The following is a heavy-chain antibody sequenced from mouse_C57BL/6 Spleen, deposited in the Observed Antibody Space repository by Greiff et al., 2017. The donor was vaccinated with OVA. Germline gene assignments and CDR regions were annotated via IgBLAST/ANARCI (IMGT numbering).Heavy chain of an antibody. Sequence: QVQLKQPGAELVKPGASVKMSCKASGYTFTSYWITWVKQRPGQGLEWIGDIYPGSGSTNYNEKFKSKATLTVDTSSSTAYMQLSSLTSEDSAVYYCARGRSNWDGYFDVWGTGTTVTVSS. CDR2: IYPGSGST. J-gene: IGHJ1*03. CDR1: GYTFTSYW. D-gene: IGHD4-1*01. CDR3: ARGRSNWDGYFDV. V-gene: IGHV1-55*01.